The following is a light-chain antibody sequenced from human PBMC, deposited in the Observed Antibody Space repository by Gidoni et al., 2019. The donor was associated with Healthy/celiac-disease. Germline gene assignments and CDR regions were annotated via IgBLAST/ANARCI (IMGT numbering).Light chain of an antibody. CDR1: QEISNY. J-gene: IGKJ4*01. CDR2: DAS. Sequence: DIQMTQSQSSLSASVRDRVTITCQASQEISNYLNWYQQKPGKAPKLLIYDASNLETGVPSRFSGSGSGTDFTFTISSLQPEDIATYYCQQYDNLPLTFGGGTKVEIK. CDR3: QQYDNLPLT. V-gene: IGKV1-33*01.